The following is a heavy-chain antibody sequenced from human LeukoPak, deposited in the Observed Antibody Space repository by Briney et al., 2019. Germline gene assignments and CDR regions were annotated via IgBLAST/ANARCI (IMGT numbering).Heavy chain of an antibody. V-gene: IGHV3-30*02. Sequence: GGSLRLSCAASGFTFSTYGMHWVRQAPGKGLEWAAFILSDGSNKYYADSVKGRFTISRDNAKNSLYLQMNSLRAEDTAVYYCAREILREFDYWGQGTLVTVSS. CDR2: ILSDGSNK. D-gene: IGHD4-17*01. J-gene: IGHJ4*02. CDR3: AREILREFDY. CDR1: GFTFSTYG.